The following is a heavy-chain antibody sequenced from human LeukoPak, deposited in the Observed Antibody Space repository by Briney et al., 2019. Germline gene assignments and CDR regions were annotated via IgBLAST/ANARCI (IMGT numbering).Heavy chain of an antibody. J-gene: IGHJ4*02. CDR1: GYTYTSYD. Sequence: ASVKVSCKASGYTYTSYDINWVRQATGQGLEWMGWMNPDSGNTGYAQKFLGRVTMTRNTSISTAYMELSSLRSEDTAVYYCARAGGYCGRISCPYYFDYWGQGTLVTVSS. V-gene: IGHV1-8*01. CDR2: MNPDSGNT. D-gene: IGHD2-15*01. CDR3: ARAGGYCGRISCPYYFDY.